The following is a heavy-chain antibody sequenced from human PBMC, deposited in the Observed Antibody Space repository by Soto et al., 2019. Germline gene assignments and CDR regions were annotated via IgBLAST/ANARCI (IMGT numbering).Heavy chain of an antibody. Sequence: EVQLVESGGGLVKPGGSLRLSCAASGFTFSNAWMSWVRQAPGKGLEWVGRIKSKTDGGTTDYAAPVKGRFTISRDDSKNTLYLQMNSLKTEDTAVYYCTTDVRLIRILEWLSLPSHWGQGTLVTVSS. D-gene: IGHD3-3*01. V-gene: IGHV3-15*01. J-gene: IGHJ4*02. CDR3: TTDVRLIRILEWLSLPSH. CDR1: GFTFSNAW. CDR2: IKSKTDGGTT.